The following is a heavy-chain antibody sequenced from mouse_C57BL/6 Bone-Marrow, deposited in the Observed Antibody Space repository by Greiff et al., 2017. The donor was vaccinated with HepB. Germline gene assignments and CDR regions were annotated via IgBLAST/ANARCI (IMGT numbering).Heavy chain of an antibody. D-gene: IGHD2-4*01. CDR3: AIDYDGYYYAMDY. J-gene: IGHJ4*01. CDR2: INPNNGGT. CDR1: GYTFTDYN. V-gene: IGHV1-22*01. Sequence: EVQLQQSGPELVKPGASVKMSCKASGYTFTDYNMHWVKQSHGKSLEWIGYINPNNGGTSYNQKFKGKATLTVNKSSSTAYMELRSLTSEDSAVYYCAIDYDGYYYAMDYWGQGTSVTVSS.